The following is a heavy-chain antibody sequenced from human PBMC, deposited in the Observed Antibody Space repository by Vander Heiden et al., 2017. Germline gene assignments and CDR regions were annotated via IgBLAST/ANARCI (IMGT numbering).Heavy chain of an antibody. Sequence: KPGSSVKVSCKDSGGTFSSYAISWVRQAPGQGLEWMGGIIPIFGTANYAQKFQGRVTITADESTSTAYMELRSLRSEEPAVYDVARVSAEIVRSPISGVLDYWRQGTLVTVSS. J-gene: IGHJ4*02. CDR3: ARVSAEIVRSPISGVLDY. CDR2: IIPIFGTA. D-gene: IGHD2-15*01. CDR1: GGTFSSYA. V-gene: IGHV1-69*01.